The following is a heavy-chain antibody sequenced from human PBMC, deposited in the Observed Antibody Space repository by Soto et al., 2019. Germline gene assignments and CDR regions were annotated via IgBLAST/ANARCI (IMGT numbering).Heavy chain of an antibody. Sequence: PGGSLRLSCAASGFTFSSYGMHWVRQAPGKGLEWAAVIWYDGNNKYYADSVKGRFTISRDNSNNTLYVQMTSLRAEDTAVYYCARGLHSLFDYWGQGTLVTVSS. CDR3: ARGLHSLFDY. J-gene: IGHJ4*02. V-gene: IGHV3-33*08. D-gene: IGHD2-21*01. CDR2: IWYDGNNK. CDR1: GFTFSSYG.